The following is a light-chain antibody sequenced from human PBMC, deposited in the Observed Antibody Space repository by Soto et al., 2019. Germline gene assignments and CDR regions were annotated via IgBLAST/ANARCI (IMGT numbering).Light chain of an antibody. J-gene: IGLJ1*01. V-gene: IGLV2-14*01. CDR3: SSYTRQYTPYYV. CDR1: RRDVGGYNY. Sequence: QSVLTHPAAVSGCPGQSITLSCTRTRRDVGGYNYVSWYQQHPGKAPKLMSYEVSNRPSGISHRFSGSKSGNTASLTISGLRAEDEADYYCSSYTRQYTPYYVFGTGTKVTXL. CDR2: EVS.